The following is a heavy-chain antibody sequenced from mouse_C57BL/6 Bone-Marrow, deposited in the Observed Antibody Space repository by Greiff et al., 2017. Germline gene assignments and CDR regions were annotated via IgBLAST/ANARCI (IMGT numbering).Heavy chain of an antibody. Sequence: EVNVVESGGGLVKPGGSLKLSCAASGFTFSDYGMHWVRQAPEKGLEWVAYISSGSSTIYYADTVKGRFTISRDNAKNTLFLQMTSLRSEDTAMYYCAIFSKSVYFDYWGQGTTLTVSS. CDR1: GFTFSDYG. CDR2: ISSGSSTI. J-gene: IGHJ2*01. V-gene: IGHV5-17*01. CDR3: AIFSKSVYFDY.